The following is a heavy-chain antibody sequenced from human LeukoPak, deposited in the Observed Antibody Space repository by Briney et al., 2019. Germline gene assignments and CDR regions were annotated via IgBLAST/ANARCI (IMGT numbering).Heavy chain of an antibody. Sequence: SETLSLTCTVSGGSISSYYWSWIRQPPGKGLEWIGYIYYSGSTNYNPSLKSRVTISVDTSKNQFSLKLSSVTAADTAVYYCARAGYSSSWDTFDYWGQGTLVTVSS. D-gene: IGHD6-13*01. CDR1: GGSISSYY. CDR3: ARAGYSSSWDTFDY. V-gene: IGHV4-59*12. CDR2: IYYSGST. J-gene: IGHJ4*02.